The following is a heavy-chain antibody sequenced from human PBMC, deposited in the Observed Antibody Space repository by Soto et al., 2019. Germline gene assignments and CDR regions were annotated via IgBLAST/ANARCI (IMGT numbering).Heavy chain of an antibody. CDR1: GVSFSGYY. V-gene: IGHV4-34*01. CDR3: ARAQGYGSGSYHGMDV. Sequence: PSETLSLTCAVYGVSFSGYYWSWIRQPPGKGLEWIGEINHSGSTNYNPSLKSRVTISVDTSKNQFSLKLSSVTAADTAVYYCARAQGYGSGSYHGMDVWGQGTTVTVSS. D-gene: IGHD3-10*01. J-gene: IGHJ6*02. CDR2: INHSGST.